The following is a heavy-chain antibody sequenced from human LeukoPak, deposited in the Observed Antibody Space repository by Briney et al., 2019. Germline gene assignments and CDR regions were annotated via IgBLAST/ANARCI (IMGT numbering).Heavy chain of an antibody. D-gene: IGHD3-10*01. CDR1: GGSINNFY. Sequence: SETLSLTCTVSGGSINNFYWTWIRQPPGKGLEWIGYIYYSGSTNYNPSLKSRVTISVDTFKNQFSLKLSSVTAADTAVYYCARDWSGKNAFDIWGQGTMVTVSS. CDR2: IYYSGST. V-gene: IGHV4-59*01. CDR3: ARDWSGKNAFDI. J-gene: IGHJ3*02.